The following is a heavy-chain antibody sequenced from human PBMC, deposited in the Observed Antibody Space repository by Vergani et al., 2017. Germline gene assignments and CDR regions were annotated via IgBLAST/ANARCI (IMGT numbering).Heavy chain of an antibody. Sequence: QVQLVESGGGVVQPGGSLRLSCVASGFSVSNSGMHWVRQTPGKGLEWVAFIQYDGSDIFYADFEEGRFTISRDNSKNSLYLQMRSLRFDDTAVYYCANEGSANRIRGWLDHWGQGALVTVSS. CDR1: GFSVSNSG. J-gene: IGHJ4*02. D-gene: IGHD3-10*01. CDR2: IQYDGSDI. CDR3: ANEGSANRIRGWLDH. V-gene: IGHV3-30*02.